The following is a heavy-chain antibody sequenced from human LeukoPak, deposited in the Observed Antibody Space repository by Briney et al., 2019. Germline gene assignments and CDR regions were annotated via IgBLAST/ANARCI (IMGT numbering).Heavy chain of an antibody. V-gene: IGHV3-30*02. CDR1: GFIFSNYG. J-gene: IGHJ4*02. CDR2: IRYDGSNK. Sequence: GGSLRLSCAASGFIFSNYGMHWVRQAPGKGLEWVAFIRYDGSNKYYADSVKGRFTISRDNSKNTLYLQMNSLRAEDTAVYYCAKDQGQWGPVGATQPSFVDYWGQGTLVTVSS. CDR3: AKDQGQWGPVGATQPSFVDY. D-gene: IGHD1-26*01.